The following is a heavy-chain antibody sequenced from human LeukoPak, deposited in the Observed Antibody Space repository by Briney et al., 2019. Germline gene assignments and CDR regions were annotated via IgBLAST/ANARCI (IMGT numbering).Heavy chain of an antibody. D-gene: IGHD3-22*01. J-gene: IGHJ4*02. CDR1: GFTFSSYA. Sequence: PGGSLRLSCAASGFTFSSYAMSWVRQAPGKGLEWVSSISSSSSYIYYADSVKGRFTISRDNAKNSLYLQMNSLRAEDTAVYYCARGYYDSSGYYFDYWGQGTLVTVSS. V-gene: IGHV3-21*01. CDR3: ARGYYDSSGYYFDY. CDR2: ISSSSSYI.